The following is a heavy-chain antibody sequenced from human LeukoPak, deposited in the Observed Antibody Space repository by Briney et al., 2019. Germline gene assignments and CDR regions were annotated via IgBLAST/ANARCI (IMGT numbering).Heavy chain of an antibody. CDR3: ARGVVPAAKKRGYYYYMDV. Sequence: SETLSLTCAVYGGSFSGYYWSWIRQPPGKGLEWIGEINHSGSTNYNPSLKSRVTISVDTSKNQFSLKLSSVTAADAAVYYCARGVVPAAKKRGYYYYMDVWGKGTTVTVSS. V-gene: IGHV4-34*01. J-gene: IGHJ6*03. D-gene: IGHD2-2*01. CDR2: INHSGST. CDR1: GGSFSGYY.